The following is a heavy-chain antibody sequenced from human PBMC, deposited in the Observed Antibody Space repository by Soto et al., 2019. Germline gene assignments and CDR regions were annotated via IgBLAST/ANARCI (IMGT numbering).Heavy chain of an antibody. CDR2: IIPVFGTP. D-gene: IGHD3-16*02. J-gene: IGHJ4*02. V-gene: IGHV1-69*13. CDR1: GYIFKNYA. CDR3: ARHLYDYVWGSYRH. Sequence: ASVKVSRKSSGYIFKNYAVTWLRQAPGQGLEWMGGIIPVFGTPDYSQKFRGRVTITADESTSTVYMELRSLTSEDTAVYYCARHLYDYVWGSYRHWGQGTLVTVSS.